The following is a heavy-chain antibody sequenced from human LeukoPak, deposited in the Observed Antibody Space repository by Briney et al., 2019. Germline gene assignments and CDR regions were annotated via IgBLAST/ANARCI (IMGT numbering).Heavy chain of an antibody. Sequence: ASVKVSCKASGYTFTSYYMHWVRQATGQGLEWMGIINPSGGSTSYAQKFQGRVTMTRDTSTSTVYMELSSLRSEDTAVYYCARVSRRINYYDSSGSFDYWGQGTLVTVSS. CDR3: ARVSRRINYYDSSGSFDY. V-gene: IGHV1-46*01. D-gene: IGHD3-22*01. CDR2: INPSGGST. J-gene: IGHJ4*02. CDR1: GYTFTSYY.